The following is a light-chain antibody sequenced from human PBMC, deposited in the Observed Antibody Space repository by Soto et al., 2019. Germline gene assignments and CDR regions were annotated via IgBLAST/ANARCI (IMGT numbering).Light chain of an antibody. Sequence: EVVLTQSPVTLSLSPGERATLSCRASQSFRGLLAWYQQKPGQAPRLLIYDAYNRATGIPPRFSGSGSGTDFTLTISSLEPEDSAVYYCQRRHMWPITFGQGTKVDIK. CDR3: QRRHMWPIT. V-gene: IGKV3-11*01. CDR1: QSFRGL. CDR2: DAY. J-gene: IGKJ1*01.